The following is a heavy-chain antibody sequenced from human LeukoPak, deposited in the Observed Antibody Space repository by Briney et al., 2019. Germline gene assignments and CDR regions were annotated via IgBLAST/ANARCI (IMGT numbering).Heavy chain of an antibody. CDR3: ARSRRNSDSSGYYYYYDY. J-gene: IGHJ4*02. CDR1: GYTFSSFS. Sequence: GGSLRLSCAASGYTFSSFSINWVRQAPGKGLEWVSSISVRSNYIYYADSVRGRFSISRDDARNSLYLQMDSLRGDDTAVYYCARSRRNSDSSGYYYYYDYWGQGTLVTVSS. D-gene: IGHD3-22*01. V-gene: IGHV3-21*01. CDR2: ISVRSNYI.